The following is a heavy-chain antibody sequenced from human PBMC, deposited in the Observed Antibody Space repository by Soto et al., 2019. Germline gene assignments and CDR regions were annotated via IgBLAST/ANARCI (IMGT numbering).Heavy chain of an antibody. J-gene: IGHJ4*02. D-gene: IGHD4-4*01. CDR1: GGSISNYY. CDR3: ARIEKSTVSRDPYDY. Sequence: SETLSLTCTVSGGSISNYYWNWIRQPPGKGLEWIGYISYSGDTNYNPSLKSRVTISVDTSKNQFSPKLNSVTAADTAVYYCARIEKSTVSRDPYDYWGQRTLVTVS. CDR2: ISYSGDT. V-gene: IGHV4-59*08.